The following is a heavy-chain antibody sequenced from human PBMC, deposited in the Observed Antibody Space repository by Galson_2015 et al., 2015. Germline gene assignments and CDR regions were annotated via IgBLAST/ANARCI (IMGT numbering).Heavy chain of an antibody. CDR2: IYSGGST. V-gene: IGHV3-53*01. CDR3: AKVVVVAATGAGWYFDL. J-gene: IGHJ2*01. D-gene: IGHD2-15*01. CDR1: GFTVSSNY. Sequence: SLRLSCAASGFTVSSNYMSWVRQAPGKGLEWVSFIYSGGSTYYADSVTGRFTISRDNSKNTLDLQMNSLRAEDTAVYYCAKVVVVAATGAGWYFDLWGRGTLVTVSS.